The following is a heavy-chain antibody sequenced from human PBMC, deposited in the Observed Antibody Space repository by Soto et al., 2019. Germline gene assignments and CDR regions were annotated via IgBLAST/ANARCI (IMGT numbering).Heavy chain of an antibody. CDR3: ARGGSVLQGYFDH. Sequence: EVQLVESGGGLVQPGGSLRLSCAASEFTFSLYEMNWVRQAPGKGLEWVSYISYSGSSTYYADSVKGRFAISRDNAENSLYLQMNSLRAEDTAVYYCARGGSVLQGYFDHWGQGTLVTVCS. V-gene: IGHV3-48*03. D-gene: IGHD3-16*01. CDR2: ISYSGSST. CDR1: EFTFSLYE. J-gene: IGHJ4*02.